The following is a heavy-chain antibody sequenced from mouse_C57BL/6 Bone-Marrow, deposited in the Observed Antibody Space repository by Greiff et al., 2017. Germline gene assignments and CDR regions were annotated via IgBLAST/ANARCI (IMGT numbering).Heavy chain of an antibody. V-gene: IGHV1-87*01. CDR2: VQGLAWIG. CDR3: SEDTAVYYCALLGREWYFDG. CDR1: YTFSRRVH. Sequence: VQLKESGPELARPWASVKISCQAFYTFSRRVHFAIRDTNSWMQWVKLRPVQGLAWIGAIYPGIGDTSYNPKFKGKATLTADKASSTAYMQLSSLASEDTAVYYCALLGREWYFDGWGTGTTVTVSS. D-gene: IGHD4-1*01. J-gene: IGHJ1*03.